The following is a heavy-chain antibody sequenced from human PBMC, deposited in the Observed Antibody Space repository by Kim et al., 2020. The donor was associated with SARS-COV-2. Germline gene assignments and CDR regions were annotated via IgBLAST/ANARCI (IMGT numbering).Heavy chain of an antibody. J-gene: IGHJ3*02. CDR3: ARIRSYYYDSSAYLTLDAFDI. V-gene: IGHV5-51*01. D-gene: IGHD3-22*01. CDR1: GYSFTSCW. Sequence: GESLKISCKGSGYSFTSCWIGWVRQMPGKGLEWMGIIYPGDSDTRYSPSFQGQVTISADKSISTAYLQWSSLKASDTAMYYCARIRSYYYDSSAYLTLDAFDIWGQGTMVTVSS. CDR2: IYPGDSDT.